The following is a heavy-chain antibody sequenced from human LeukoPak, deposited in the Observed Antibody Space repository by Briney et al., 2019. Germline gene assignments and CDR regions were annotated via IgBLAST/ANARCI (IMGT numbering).Heavy chain of an antibody. CDR1: GFTFSSYG. CDR2: IRYDGSNK. V-gene: IGHV3-30*02. J-gene: IGHJ4*02. Sequence: GGSLRLSCAASGFTFSSYGVHWVRQAPGKGLEWVAFIRYDGSNKYYADSVKGRFTISRDNSKNTLYLQMNSLRAEDTAVYYCAKDQRGYSYGHDFDYWGQGTLVTVSS. CDR3: AKDQRGYSYGHDFDY. D-gene: IGHD5-18*01.